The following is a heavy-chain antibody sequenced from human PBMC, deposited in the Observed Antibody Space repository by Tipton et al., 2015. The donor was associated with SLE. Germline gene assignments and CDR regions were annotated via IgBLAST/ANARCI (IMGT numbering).Heavy chain of an antibody. CDR3: ARGTTIFGVVAPYYYMDV. Sequence: TLSLTCAVYGGSFSGYYWSWIRQPPGKGLEWIGEINHSGSTNYNPSLKSRVTISVDTSKNQFSLKLSSVTAADTAVCYCARGTTIFGVVAPYYYMDVWGKGTTVTVSS. V-gene: IGHV4-34*01. CDR2: INHSGST. CDR1: GGSFSGYY. D-gene: IGHD3-3*01. J-gene: IGHJ6*03.